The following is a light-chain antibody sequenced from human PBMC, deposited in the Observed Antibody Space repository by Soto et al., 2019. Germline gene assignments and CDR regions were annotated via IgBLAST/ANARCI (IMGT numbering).Light chain of an antibody. CDR2: DAS. CDR3: QHRSSWPWT. Sequence: EILLTQSPATLSLSPGEIATLSCRASQSVRSSLAWYQQKPGQAPRLLIYDASTRATGIPGRFSGSGSGTDFTLTISNLEPEDFAVYYCQHRSSWPWTFGQGAKVEIK. J-gene: IGKJ1*01. CDR1: QSVRSS. V-gene: IGKV3-11*01.